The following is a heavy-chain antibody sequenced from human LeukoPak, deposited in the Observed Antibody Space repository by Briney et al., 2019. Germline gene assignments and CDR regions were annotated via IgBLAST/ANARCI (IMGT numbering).Heavy chain of an antibody. CDR1: GFTFDDYG. J-gene: IGHJ4*02. V-gene: IGHV3-33*08. D-gene: IGHD5/OR15-5a*01. CDR2: IWYDGSKE. CDR3: ARGRQPLLVSPLGY. Sequence: PGGSLRLSCAASGFTFDDYGMSWVRQAPGKGLEWVTIIWYDGSKEYYADSVKGRFTISRDNSKNTLYLQMNSLRAEDTAVYYCARGRQPLLVSPLGYWGQGTLVTVSS.